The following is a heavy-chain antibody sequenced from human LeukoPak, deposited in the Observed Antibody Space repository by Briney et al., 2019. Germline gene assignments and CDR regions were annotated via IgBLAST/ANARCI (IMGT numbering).Heavy chain of an antibody. V-gene: IGHV4-59*01. CDR2: IYCSRST. J-gene: IGHJ4*02. D-gene: IGHD2-21*01. Sequence: SETLSLTCSGYGGTISYYHWGWIRQPPGKGLEWIGHIYCSRSTHYSPSLKSRLTISGDTSKTQFSLTRRSVTAAGTAVYYDARMGIGPTVLAPEGGYFDYWGQGTLVTVSS. CDR3: ARMGIGPTVLAPEGGYFDY. CDR1: GGTISYYH.